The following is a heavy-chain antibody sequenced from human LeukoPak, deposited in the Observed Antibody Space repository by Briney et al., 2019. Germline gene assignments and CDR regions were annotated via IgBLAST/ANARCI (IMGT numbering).Heavy chain of an antibody. V-gene: IGHV3-74*01. CDR1: GITLSTYW. D-gene: IGHD3-22*01. J-gene: IGHJ4*02. CDR2: INSDGSST. CDR3: ARANCYDSSGYPY. Sequence: GGSLRLSCAASGITLSTYWMHWVRQAPGKGLVWVSRINSDGSSTSYADSVKGRFTISRDNAKNTLYLQMNSLRVEDTAVYYCARANCYDSSGYPYWGQGTLVTVSS.